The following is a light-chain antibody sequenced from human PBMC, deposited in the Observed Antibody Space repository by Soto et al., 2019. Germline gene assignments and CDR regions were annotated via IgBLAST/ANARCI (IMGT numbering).Light chain of an antibody. Sequence: DIQMTQSPSSLSASVGDRVTITCRASQSISSYLNWYQQKPGKAPKLLIYAASILQSGVPSRFSGSGSGTDFTLTISSLQPEDFATYYCQQSYSTPFGFGQGTRLEIK. CDR3: QQSYSTPFG. CDR1: QSISSY. V-gene: IGKV1-39*01. CDR2: AAS. J-gene: IGKJ5*01.